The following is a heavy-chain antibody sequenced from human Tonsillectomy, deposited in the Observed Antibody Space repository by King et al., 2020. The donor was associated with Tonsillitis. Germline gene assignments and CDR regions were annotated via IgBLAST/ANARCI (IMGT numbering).Heavy chain of an antibody. Sequence: VQLVESGGGLVQPGGSLRLSCAASGFTFSSYSMNWVRQAPGKGLEWVSYISGSSNTIYYADSVKGRFTISRDNAKNSLYLQMNSLRAEDTAVYYCARDSSERYFGRYWGQGTLVTVSS. CDR2: ISGSSNTI. V-gene: IGHV3-48*01. J-gene: IGHJ4*02. D-gene: IGHD3-9*01. CDR1: GFTFSSYS. CDR3: ARDSSERYFGRY.